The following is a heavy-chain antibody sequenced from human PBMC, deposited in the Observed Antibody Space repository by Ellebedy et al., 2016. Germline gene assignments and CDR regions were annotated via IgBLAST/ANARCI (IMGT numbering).Heavy chain of an antibody. J-gene: IGHJ6*02. CDR3: ARGGQHCIGDCPYGMDV. V-gene: IGHV3-30*04. Sequence: GGSLRLSXVASGVTFSSYAMHWVRLAPGRGLEWVAVISDDGTEDYYADSVKGRFTVSRDNSKNTVYLQMNSVRPEDTDLYYCARGGQHCIGDCPYGMDVWGQGTAVTVSS. D-gene: IGHD2-21*02. CDR1: GVTFSSYA. CDR2: ISDDGTED.